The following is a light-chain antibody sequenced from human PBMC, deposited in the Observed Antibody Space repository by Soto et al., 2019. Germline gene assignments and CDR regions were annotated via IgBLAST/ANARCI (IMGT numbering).Light chain of an antibody. J-gene: IGLJ1*01. CDR1: SSDVGTYNL. CDR2: EGT. V-gene: IGLV2-23*03. CDR3: YSFAGSNTFSYV. Sequence: QSVLTQPASVSGSPGQSITISCTGPSSDVGTYNLVSWYQQHPDKAPKVILYEGTKRPSGVSPRFSGSQSGNTASLTISGLQAEDEAVYFCYSFAGSNTFSYVFGAGTKVTV.